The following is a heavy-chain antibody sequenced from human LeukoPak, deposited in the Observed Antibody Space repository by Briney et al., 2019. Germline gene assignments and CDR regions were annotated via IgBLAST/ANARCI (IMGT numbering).Heavy chain of an antibody. V-gene: IGHV4-31*03. Sequence: SETLSLTCTVSGGSISRGGYYWNWIRQHPGKGLEWIGYISYSGSTHHNPSLKSRVTISVDTSKNQFSLKLTSVTAADTAVYYCARGGLGTSYWYYAFDIWGQGTMVAVSS. CDR2: ISYSGST. J-gene: IGHJ3*02. D-gene: IGHD2-2*01. CDR1: GGSISRGGYY. CDR3: ARGGLGTSYWYYAFDI.